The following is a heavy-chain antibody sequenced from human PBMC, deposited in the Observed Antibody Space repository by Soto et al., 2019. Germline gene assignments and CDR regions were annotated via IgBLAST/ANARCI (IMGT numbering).Heavy chain of an antibody. J-gene: IGHJ5*02. CDR3: ERLTTTGKWFDP. D-gene: IGHD4-17*01. CDR2: IYYTGGT. Sequence: PSETLSLTCTVSGGSIISNITPWGWTAQPPGKGLEWIGNIYYTGGTYYNPSLRSRVSISVDTSKNQFSLKLNSVTAADTAVYYCERLTTTGKWFDPWGQGTLVSVSS. V-gene: IGHV4-39*01. CDR1: GGSIISNITP.